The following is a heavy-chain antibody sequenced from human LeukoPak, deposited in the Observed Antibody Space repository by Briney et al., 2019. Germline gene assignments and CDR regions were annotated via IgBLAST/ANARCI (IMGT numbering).Heavy chain of an antibody. V-gene: IGHV3-23*01. CDR1: GFTFSSYA. Sequence: GGSLRLSCAASGFTFSSYAMSWVRQAPGKGLEWVSAISGSGGSTYYADSVKGRFTISRDNGKLYLQLTALRREDTAVYYCAKASLGEGFDYWGQGALVTVSS. CDR3: AKASLGEGFDY. J-gene: IGHJ4*02. D-gene: IGHD3-16*01. CDR2: ISGSGGST.